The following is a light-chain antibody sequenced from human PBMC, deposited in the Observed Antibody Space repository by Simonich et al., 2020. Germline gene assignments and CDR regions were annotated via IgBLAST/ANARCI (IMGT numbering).Light chain of an antibody. CDR2: EVS. CDR3: SSYAGSNLWV. Sequence: QSALTQPPSASGSPGQSVTISCTGTSSDVGGYNYVSWYQQHPGKAPKLMIYEVSKRPSGVPDRFSVSKSGNTASRTVSGLQAEDEADYYCSSYAGSNLWVFGGGTKLTVL. J-gene: IGLJ3*02. CDR1: SSDVGGYNY. V-gene: IGLV2-8*01.